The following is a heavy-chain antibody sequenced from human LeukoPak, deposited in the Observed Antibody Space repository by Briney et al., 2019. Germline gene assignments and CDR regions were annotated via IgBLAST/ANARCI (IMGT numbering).Heavy chain of an antibody. CDR2: ISTDNGDT. CDR1: GYSFTTYG. D-gene: IGHD3-3*01. CDR3: ARFWCGYLPDY. J-gene: IGHJ4*02. Sequence: ASVRVSCKPSGYSFTTYGIGWVRQAPGQGLEWMGLISTDNGDTNYAPNFQGRVAMTTDTSTSTDYMELRSLRSDDTAVYYCARFWCGYLPDYWGQGTLVTVSS. V-gene: IGHV1-18*01.